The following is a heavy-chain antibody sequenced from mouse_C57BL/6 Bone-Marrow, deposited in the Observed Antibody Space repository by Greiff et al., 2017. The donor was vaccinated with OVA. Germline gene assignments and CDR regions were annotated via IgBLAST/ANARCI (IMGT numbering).Heavy chain of an antibody. CDR2: INYDGSST. Sequence: EVKLVESEGGLVQPGSSMKLSCTASGFTFSDYYMAWVRQVPEKGLEWVANINYDGSSTYYLDSLKSRFIISRDNAKNILYLQMSSLKSEDTATYYCARATSYFDVWGTGTTVTVSS. CDR3: ARATSYFDV. CDR1: GFTFSDYY. V-gene: IGHV5-16*01. J-gene: IGHJ1*03.